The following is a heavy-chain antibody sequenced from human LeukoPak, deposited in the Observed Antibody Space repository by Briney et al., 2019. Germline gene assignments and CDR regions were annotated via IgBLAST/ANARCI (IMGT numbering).Heavy chain of an antibody. CDR1: GFTFSSYA. CDR3: ARSGGVITVAPFDC. CDR2: ISSSSSYI. D-gene: IGHD4-23*01. V-gene: IGHV3-21*04. J-gene: IGHJ4*02. Sequence: PGGSLRLSCAASGFTFSSYAMSWVRQAPGKGLEWVSSISSSSSYIYYADSVKGRFTISRDNAKNSLYLQMNSLRAEDTAVYYCARSGGVITVAPFDCWGQGSLVTVS.